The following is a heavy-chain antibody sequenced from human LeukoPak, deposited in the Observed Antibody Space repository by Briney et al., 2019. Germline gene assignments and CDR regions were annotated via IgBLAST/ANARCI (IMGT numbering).Heavy chain of an antibody. CDR2: ISHDGSNK. Sequence: GGSLRLSCAASGFTFSSYAMHWVRQAPGKGLEWVAVISHDGSNKYYADSVKGRFTISRDNSKNTLYLQMSSLRAEDTAVYYCARDWGGATYDYWGQGTLVTVSS. D-gene: IGHD1-26*01. CDR3: ARDWGGATYDY. J-gene: IGHJ4*02. V-gene: IGHV3-30-3*01. CDR1: GFTFSSYA.